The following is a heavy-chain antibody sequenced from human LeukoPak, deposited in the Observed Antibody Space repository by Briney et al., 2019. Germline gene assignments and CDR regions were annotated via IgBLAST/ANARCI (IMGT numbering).Heavy chain of an antibody. J-gene: IGHJ4*02. CDR1: GFTFSDYW. CDR2: IKQDGSEK. CDR3: ARIGRDYGDYFDN. V-gene: IGHV3-7*05. D-gene: IGHD4-17*01. Sequence: GGSLRLSCAASGFTFSDYWMSWLRQAPGKGPEWVAHIKQDGSEKDYVDSVKGRFTISRDNARNSLYLQMNSLRAEDTAVYYCARIGRDYGDYFDNGGQGTLVSVST.